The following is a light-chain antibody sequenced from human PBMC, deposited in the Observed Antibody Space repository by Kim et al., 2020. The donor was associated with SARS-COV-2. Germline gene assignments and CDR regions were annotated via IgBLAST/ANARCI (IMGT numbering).Light chain of an antibody. CDR2: EVS. CDR3: SSYTSSSTLV. V-gene: IGLV2-18*02. J-gene: IGLJ2*01. CDR1: SSDVGSYNR. Sequence: QSALTQPPSVSGSPGQSVTISCTGTSSDVGSYNRVSWYQQPPGTAPKLIIYEVSNRPSGVPDRFSGSKSGNTASLTISGLQAEDEADYYFSSYTSSSTLVFGGGTQLTVL.